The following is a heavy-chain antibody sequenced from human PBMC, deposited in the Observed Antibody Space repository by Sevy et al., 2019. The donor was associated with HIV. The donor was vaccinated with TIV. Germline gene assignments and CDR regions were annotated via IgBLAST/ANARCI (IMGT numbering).Heavy chain of an antibody. D-gene: IGHD3-10*01. CDR2: INSDGSNT. V-gene: IGHV3-74*01. Sequence: GGSLRLSCAASGFTFSTYWMHWVRQVPGKGLVWVSRINSDGSNTNYADSVKGRFTTSRDNAKNTVYLQMNSLRADDTALYFGGREMLSMVPGVPDAFDIWGHGTMVTVSS. CDR1: GFTFSTYW. J-gene: IGHJ3*02. CDR3: GREMLSMVPGVPDAFDI.